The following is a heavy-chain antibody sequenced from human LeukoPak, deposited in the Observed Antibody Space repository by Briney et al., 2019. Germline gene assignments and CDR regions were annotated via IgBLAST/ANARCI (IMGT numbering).Heavy chain of an antibody. J-gene: IGHJ3*02. D-gene: IGHD3-22*01. Sequence: PSDTLSLTCNVSGDSISSYFWTWIRQTPGKELEWIGYIYYSGSTYYNPSLESRVTMSVDTSKSQFSLKLTSVTAADTAVYYCARTYDSSGYSAFHIWGQGTMVTVSS. CDR1: GDSISSYF. CDR3: ARTYDSSGYSAFHI. CDR2: IYYSGST. V-gene: IGHV4-59*07.